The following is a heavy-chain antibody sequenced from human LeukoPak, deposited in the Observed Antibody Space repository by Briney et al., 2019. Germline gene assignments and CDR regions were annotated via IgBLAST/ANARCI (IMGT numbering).Heavy chain of an antibody. Sequence: GGSLRLSCAASGFTFSSYGMHWVRQAPGKGLEWVAFIRYDGSNKYYADSVKGRFTISRDNSKNTLYLQMNSLRAEDTAVYYCAKERNDFWSGYYGFDYWGQGTLVTVSS. CDR2: IRYDGSNK. J-gene: IGHJ4*02. CDR3: AKERNDFWSGYYGFDY. CDR1: GFTFSSYG. D-gene: IGHD3-3*01. V-gene: IGHV3-30*02.